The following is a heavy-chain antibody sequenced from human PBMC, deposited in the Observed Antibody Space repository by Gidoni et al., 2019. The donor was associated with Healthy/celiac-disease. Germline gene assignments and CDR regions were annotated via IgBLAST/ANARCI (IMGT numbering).Heavy chain of an antibody. D-gene: IGHD2-2*01. CDR3: ARGREYQLMNYYMDV. CDR2: INHSGST. CDR1: GGSFSGYY. J-gene: IGHJ6*03. Sequence: QVQLQQWGAGLLKPSETLSLTCAVYGGSFSGYYWSWIRQPPGEGLEWIGEINHSGSTNYNPSLKSRVTISVDTSKNQFSLKLSSVTAADTAVYYCARGREYQLMNYYMDVWGKGTTVTVSS. V-gene: IGHV4-34*01.